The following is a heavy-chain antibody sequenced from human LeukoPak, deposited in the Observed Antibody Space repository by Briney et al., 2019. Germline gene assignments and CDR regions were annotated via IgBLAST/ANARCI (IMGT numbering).Heavy chain of an antibody. CDR1: GYTFTGYY. CDR2: INPNSGGT. J-gene: IGHJ6*03. Sequence: ASVKVPCKASGYTFTGYYMHWVRQAPGQGLEWMGWINPNSGGTNYAQKFQGRVTMTRDTSISTAYMELSRLRSDDTAVYYCARTAGSGNSFNYYYYMDVWGKGTTVTVSS. CDR3: ARTAGSGNSFNYYYYMDV. D-gene: IGHD4-23*01. V-gene: IGHV1-2*02.